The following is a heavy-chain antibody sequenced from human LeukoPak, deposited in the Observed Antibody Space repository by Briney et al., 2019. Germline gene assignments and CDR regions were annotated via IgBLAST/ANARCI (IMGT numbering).Heavy chain of an antibody. V-gene: IGHV4-59*01. CDR2: IYYSGST. CDR3: AREHRYYGSGGDFDY. D-gene: IGHD3-10*01. J-gene: IGHJ4*02. CDR1: GGSISSYY. Sequence: SETLSLTCSVSGGSISSYYWSWIRQPPGKGLEWIGYIYYSGSTNYNPPLKSRVTISVDTSKNQFSLKLSSVTAADTAVYYCAREHRYYGSGGDFDYWGQGTLVTVSS.